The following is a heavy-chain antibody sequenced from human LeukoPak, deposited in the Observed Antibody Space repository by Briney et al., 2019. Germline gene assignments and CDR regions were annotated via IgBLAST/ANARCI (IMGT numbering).Heavy chain of an antibody. D-gene: IGHD4-23*01. Sequence: SETLSLTCAVYDGSFSGYYCSWIRQPPGKGLQWIGEINHSGSVNYNPSLKSRVTILLDTSKNQFSLNLSSVTAADTAVYYCARIVVNPPYYYYYMDVWGKGTTVTVSS. CDR2: INHSGSV. V-gene: IGHV4-34*01. CDR3: ARIVVNPPYYYYYMDV. J-gene: IGHJ6*03. CDR1: DGSFSGYY.